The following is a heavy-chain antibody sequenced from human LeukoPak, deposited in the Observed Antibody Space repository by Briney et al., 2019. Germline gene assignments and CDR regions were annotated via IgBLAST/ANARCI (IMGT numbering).Heavy chain of an antibody. CDR3: AKDRRFLEWLFDY. CDR1: GFTVSSNY. V-gene: IGHV3-66*01. D-gene: IGHD3-3*01. J-gene: IGHJ4*02. Sequence: PGGSLRLSCAASGFTVSSNYMSWVRQAPGKGLEWVSVIYSGGSTYYADSVKGRFTISRDNSKNTLYLQMNSLRAEDTAVYYCAKDRRFLEWLFDYWGQGTLVTVSS. CDR2: IYSGGST.